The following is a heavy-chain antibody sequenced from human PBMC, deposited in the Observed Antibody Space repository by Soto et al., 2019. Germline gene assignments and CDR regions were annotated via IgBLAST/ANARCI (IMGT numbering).Heavy chain of an antibody. CDR1: GGSISSYY. J-gene: IGHJ4*02. V-gene: IGHV4-59*08. Sequence: SETLSLTCTVSGGSISSYYWSWIRQPPGKGLEWIGYIYYSGSTNYNPSLKSRVTISVDTSKNQFSLKLSSVTAADTAVYYCARAHYDSSGYYLSFDYWGQGTLVTVSS. CDR2: IYYSGST. D-gene: IGHD3-22*01. CDR3: ARAHYDSSGYYLSFDY.